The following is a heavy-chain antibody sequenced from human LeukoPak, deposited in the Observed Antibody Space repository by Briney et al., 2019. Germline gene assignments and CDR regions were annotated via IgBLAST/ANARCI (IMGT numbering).Heavy chain of an antibody. V-gene: IGHV5-51*01. J-gene: IGHJ4*02. CDR1: GYSFTSYW. Sequence: GESLKISCKGSGYSFTSYWIGWVRQMPGKGLEWMGIIYPGDSDTRYSPSFRGQVTISADKSTSTAYLQWSSLKASDTAMYYCARTYDSSGYYYHYWGQGTLVTVSS. CDR2: IYPGDSDT. D-gene: IGHD3-22*01. CDR3: ARTYDSSGYYYHY.